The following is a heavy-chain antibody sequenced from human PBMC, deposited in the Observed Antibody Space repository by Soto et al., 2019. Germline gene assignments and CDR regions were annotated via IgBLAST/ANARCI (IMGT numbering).Heavy chain of an antibody. CDR1: GFTFDDYA. J-gene: IGHJ4*02. CDR2: ISWNSNRK. V-gene: IGHV3-9*01. Sequence: QPGGSLRLSCAASGFTFDDYAMHWVRQAPGKGLEWVSTISWNSNRKGYADSVRGRFTISRDNAKNSLYLQMNSLRAEDTALYYCAKGYYYDSGYYFDYWGQGTLVTVSS. CDR3: AKGYYYDSGYYFDY. D-gene: IGHD3-22*01.